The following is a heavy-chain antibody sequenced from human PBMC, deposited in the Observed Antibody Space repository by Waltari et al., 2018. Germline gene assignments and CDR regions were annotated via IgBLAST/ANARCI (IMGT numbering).Heavy chain of an antibody. V-gene: IGHV1-69*01. J-gene: IGHJ4*02. Sequence: QVQLVQSGAEVKKPGSSVKVSCKASGGTFSSYAISWVRQAPGQGLEWMGGIIPNCGTANYAQKFQGRVTITADESTSTAYMELSSLRSEDTAVYYCARLSGDLGYCSSTSCSFSSDWGQGTLVTVSS. CDR2: IIPNCGTA. CDR1: GGTFSSYA. CDR3: ARLSGDLGYCSSTSCSFSSD. D-gene: IGHD2-2*01.